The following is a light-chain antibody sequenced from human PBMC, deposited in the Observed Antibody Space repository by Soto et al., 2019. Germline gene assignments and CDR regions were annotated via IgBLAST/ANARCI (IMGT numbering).Light chain of an antibody. V-gene: IGKV3-20*01. CDR1: QSVSSSY. CDR3: QQYGSPFT. J-gene: IGKJ3*01. Sequence: EIVLTQSPGTLSLSPGERATLSCRVSQSVSSSYLAWYQQKPGQAPRLLIYGASSRATGIPDRFSGSGSGTDFTLTISRLEPEDFAVYYCQQYGSPFTFGPGTKVDIK. CDR2: GAS.